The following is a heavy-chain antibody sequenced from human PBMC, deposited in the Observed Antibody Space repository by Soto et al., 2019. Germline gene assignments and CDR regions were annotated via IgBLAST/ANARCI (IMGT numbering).Heavy chain of an antibody. CDR3: ARRGRPGGWFDP. V-gene: IGHV4-39*01. J-gene: IGHJ5*02. Sequence: KPSDTLSLTCTVSGGSISSSSYYWGWIRQPPGKGLEWIGSIYYSGSTYYNPSLKSRVTISVDTSKNQFSLKLSSVTAADTAVYYCARRGRPGGWFDPWGQGTLVTVSS. D-gene: IGHD1-26*01. CDR2: IYYSGST. CDR1: GGSISSSSYY.